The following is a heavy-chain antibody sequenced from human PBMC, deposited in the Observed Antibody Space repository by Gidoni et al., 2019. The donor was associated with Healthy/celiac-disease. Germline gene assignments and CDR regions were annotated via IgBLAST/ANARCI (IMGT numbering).Heavy chain of an antibody. J-gene: IGHJ4*02. D-gene: IGHD2-21*02. CDR1: GFPFSAYY. CDR2: ISSSCSTI. Sequence: QVQLVESGGGLVKPGGSRSPSCPPSGFPFSAYYMSRIPQAPGKGLEWVAYISSSCSTIYYADSGKGRFTISRDNAKNSLYLHMNSLRAEESAVYYCARALRGDGTDFDYWGQGTLVTVSS. CDR3: ARALRGDGTDFDY. V-gene: IGHV3-11*01.